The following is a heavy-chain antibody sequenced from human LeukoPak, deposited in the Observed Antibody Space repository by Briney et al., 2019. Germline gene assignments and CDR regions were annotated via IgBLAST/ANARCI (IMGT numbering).Heavy chain of an antibody. CDR3: ARHWIWNENWFDP. J-gene: IGHJ5*02. Sequence: SETLSLTCTVSGGSINNYYWSWIRQPAGKGLEWIGRIYTSGSTNYNPSLKSRVTMSLDTSKNQFSLKLSSVTAADTAVYYRARHWIWNENWFDPWGQGTLVTVSS. CDR1: GGSINNYY. D-gene: IGHD1-1*01. V-gene: IGHV4-4*07. CDR2: IYTSGST.